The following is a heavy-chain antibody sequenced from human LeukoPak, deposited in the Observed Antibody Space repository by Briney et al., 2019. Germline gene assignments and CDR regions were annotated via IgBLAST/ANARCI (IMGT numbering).Heavy chain of an antibody. CDR1: GYTFTSYA. D-gene: IGHD2-15*01. J-gene: IGHJ6*02. V-gene: IGHV7-4-1*02. CDR2: INTNTGNP. CDR3: ARPPVRYCSGGSCYSDV. Sequence: ASVKVSCKASGYTFTSYAMNWVRQAPGQGLEWMGWINTNTGNPTYAQGFTGRFVFSLDTSVSTAYLQISSLKAEDTAVYYCARPPVRYCSGGSCYSDVWGQGTTVTVSS.